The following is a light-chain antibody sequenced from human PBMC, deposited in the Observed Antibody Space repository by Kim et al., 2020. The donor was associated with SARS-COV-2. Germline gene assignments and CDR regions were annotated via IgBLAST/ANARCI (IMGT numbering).Light chain of an antibody. V-gene: IGKV3-20*01. CDR1: YGVRVIY. CDR3: QQDSSAPYT. CDR2: GTS. Sequence: LLRGETTTPNSRGVYGVRVIYLTWFQKTTGQAPRLLICGTSSRATGIPDRLSGSGSGTDFTLTIWRLEPKDFAVYYWQQDSSAPYTFGQGTKLEI. J-gene: IGKJ2*01.